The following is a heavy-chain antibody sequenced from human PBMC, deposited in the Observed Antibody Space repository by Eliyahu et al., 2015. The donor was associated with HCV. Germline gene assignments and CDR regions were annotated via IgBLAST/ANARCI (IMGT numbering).Heavy chain of an antibody. Sequence: QVQLQESGPGLVKPSETLSLTCTVSGGSINSHYWSWIRQPPGKGLEWIGYIYPYTGSTKYNPSLKGRVTVSADTSNNQFSLNLNSVTAADTAVYYCARRDHSSGWYFDYWGQGTLVTVSS. V-gene: IGHV4-59*08. CDR1: GGSINSHY. CDR2: IYPYTGST. D-gene: IGHD6-19*01. CDR3: ARRDHSSGWYFDY. J-gene: IGHJ4*02.